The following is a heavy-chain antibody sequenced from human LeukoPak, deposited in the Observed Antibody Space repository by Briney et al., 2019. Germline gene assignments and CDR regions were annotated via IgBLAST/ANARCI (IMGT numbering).Heavy chain of an antibody. J-gene: IGHJ3*02. D-gene: IGHD3-9*01. Sequence: SETLSLTCTVSGGATSRYYWSWIRQPPGQRLGGIGCIDYTGSTNYNPSLKTPITISVDTSTNQFSLNPSPVTPADTAAYPCARRDYDIFRPSDAFDIWGQGTMVTVSS. V-gene: IGHV4-59*01. CDR1: GGATSRYY. CDR2: IDYTGST. CDR3: ARRDYDIFRPSDAFDI.